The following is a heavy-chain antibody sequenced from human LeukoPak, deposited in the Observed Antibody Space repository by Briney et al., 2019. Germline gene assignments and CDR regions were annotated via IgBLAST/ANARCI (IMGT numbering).Heavy chain of an antibody. CDR3: TLRSGYYRGGFDY. CDR1: GFTFSNAW. D-gene: IGHD3-3*01. Sequence: GGSLRLSCVVSGFTFSNAWMTWVRQPPGKGLEWVGRIKSKGDGGTKDYGAPVKGRFTISRDDSKNTLDLQMNSLAIEDTAVYFCTLRSGYYRGGFDYWGQGTLVTVSS. V-gene: IGHV3-15*01. J-gene: IGHJ4*02. CDR2: IKSKGDGGTK.